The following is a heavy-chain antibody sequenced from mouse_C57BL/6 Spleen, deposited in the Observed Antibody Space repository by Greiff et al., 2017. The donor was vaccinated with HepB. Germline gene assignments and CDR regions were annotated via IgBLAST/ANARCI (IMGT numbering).Heavy chain of an antibody. CDR3: AYYSVYAMDY. CDR2: ISYDGSN. J-gene: IGHJ4*01. D-gene: IGHD1-1*02. Sequence: DVKLQESGPGLVKPSQSLSLTCSVTGYSITSGYYWNWIRQFPGNKLEWMGYISYDGSNNYNPSLKNRISITRDTSKNQFFLKLNSVTTEDTATYYCAYYSVYAMDYWGQGTSVTVSS. V-gene: IGHV3-6*01. CDR1: GYSITSGYY.